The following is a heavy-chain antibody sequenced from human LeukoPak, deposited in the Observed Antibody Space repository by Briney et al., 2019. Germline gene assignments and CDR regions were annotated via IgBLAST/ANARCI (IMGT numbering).Heavy chain of an antibody. Sequence: GGSLRLSCAASGFTFRDKFMSWIRQAPGKGLEWVAYIGTSDYTIYYTDSVKGRFTISRDNDKNSLYLQMNSLRAEDTAVYYCARDDPRSSGWYAFDYWGQGTLVTFSS. CDR1: GFTFRDKF. V-gene: IGHV3-11*04. CDR2: IGTSDYTI. CDR3: ARDDPRSSGWYAFDY. D-gene: IGHD6-19*01. J-gene: IGHJ4*02.